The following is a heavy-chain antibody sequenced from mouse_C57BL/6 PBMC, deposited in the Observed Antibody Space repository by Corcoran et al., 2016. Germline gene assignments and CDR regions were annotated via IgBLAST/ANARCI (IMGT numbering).Heavy chain of an antibody. D-gene: IGHD1-1*01. CDR3: HYYGSFAYFDY. CDR1: GYTFTTYG. CDR2: INTYSGVP. V-gene: IGHV9-3*01. Sequence: QIQLVQSGPELKKPGETVKISCKASGYTFTTYGMSWVKQAPGKGLKWMGWINTYSGVPTYADDFKGRFAFSLETSASTAYLQINNLKNEDTATYFCHYYGSFAYFDYWGQGTTLTVSS. J-gene: IGHJ2*01.